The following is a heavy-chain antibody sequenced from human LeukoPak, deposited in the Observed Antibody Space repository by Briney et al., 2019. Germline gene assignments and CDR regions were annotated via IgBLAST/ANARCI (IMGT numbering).Heavy chain of an antibody. CDR1: GGSISSNNW. J-gene: IGHJ4*02. CDR2: IFQSGST. CDR3: ARAEPRGSVWYPY. Sequence: SETLSLTCTVSGGSISSNNWWSWARQPPGKGLEWIGEIFQSGSTNYNPSLKSRVTILVDKSKNQFSLKLNSVTAADTAVYYCARAEPRGSVWYPYWGQGTLVTVSS. V-gene: IGHV4-4*02. D-gene: IGHD6-13*01.